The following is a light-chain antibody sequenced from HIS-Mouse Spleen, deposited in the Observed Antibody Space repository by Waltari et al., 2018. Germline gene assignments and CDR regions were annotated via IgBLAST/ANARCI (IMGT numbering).Light chain of an antibody. V-gene: IGLV2-14*03. CDR1: SSDVGGYNY. CDR3: SSYTSSSTEV. Sequence: QSALTQPASVSGSPGQSITISCTGTSSDVGGYNYVSWYQHHPGKAPKLMIYDVSNLPSGVSNRFSGSKSGNTASLTISGLQAEDEADYYCSSYTSSSTEVFGGGTKLTVL. CDR2: DVS. J-gene: IGLJ2*01.